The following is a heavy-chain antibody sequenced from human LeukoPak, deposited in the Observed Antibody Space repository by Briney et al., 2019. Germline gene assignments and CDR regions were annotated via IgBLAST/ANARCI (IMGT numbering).Heavy chain of an antibody. Sequence: GGSLRLSCAASGFNISDFWMTWVRRAPGKGLEWVANIKEDGTEKHLVDSVKGRFTISRDNTKNLLYLQMNSLRCDDTATYYCVRESRPGGAMGLYHNFDYWGQGTLVAVSS. D-gene: IGHD3-16*01. V-gene: IGHV3-7*01. J-gene: IGHJ4*02. CDR3: VRESRPGGAMGLYHNFDY. CDR1: GFNISDFW. CDR2: IKEDGTEK.